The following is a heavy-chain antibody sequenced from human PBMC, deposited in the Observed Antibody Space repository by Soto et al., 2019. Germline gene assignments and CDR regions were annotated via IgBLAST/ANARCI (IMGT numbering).Heavy chain of an antibody. V-gene: IGHV2-5*02. Sequence: SGPTLVNPTQTLTLTCTFSVFSLSTSGVGVGWIRQPPGKALEWLALIYWDDDKRYSPSLKSRLTITKDTSKNQVVLTMTNMDPVDTATYYCAHLRNGYDILTGYSDYFGYWGQGTLVTVSS. J-gene: IGHJ4*02. D-gene: IGHD3-9*01. CDR2: IYWDDDK. CDR1: VFSLSTSGVG. CDR3: AHLRNGYDILTGYSDYFGY.